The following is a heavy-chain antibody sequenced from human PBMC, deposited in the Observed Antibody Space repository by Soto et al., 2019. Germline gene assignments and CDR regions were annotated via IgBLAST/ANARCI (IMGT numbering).Heavy chain of an antibody. Sequence: EVQLLESGGGLVQPGGSLRLSCAASGFTFNNYAMTWVRQAPGKGLEWVSAISGGGDTTSYADSVKGRFTVSRDGSKSTRNLQRSSLRAEDTALYCCAKGRGGAGSLTPRVDSWGQGTLVTVSS. J-gene: IGHJ4*02. CDR2: ISGGGDTT. V-gene: IGHV3-23*01. CDR3: AKGRGGAGSLTPRVDS. CDR1: GFTFNNYA. D-gene: IGHD3-10*01.